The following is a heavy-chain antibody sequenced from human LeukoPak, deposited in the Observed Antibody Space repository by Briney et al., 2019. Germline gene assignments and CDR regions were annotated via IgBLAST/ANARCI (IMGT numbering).Heavy chain of an antibody. Sequence: MTSETLSLTCAVYGGSFSGYYWSWIRQPPGKGLEWIGEINHSGSTNYNPSLKSRVTISVDTSKNQFSLKLSSVTAADTAVYYCARGRKYCTNGVCPRSYYMDVWGKGTTVTVSS. CDR1: GGSFSGYY. CDR2: INHSGST. V-gene: IGHV4-34*01. CDR3: ARGRKYCTNGVCPRSYYMDV. D-gene: IGHD2-8*01. J-gene: IGHJ6*03.